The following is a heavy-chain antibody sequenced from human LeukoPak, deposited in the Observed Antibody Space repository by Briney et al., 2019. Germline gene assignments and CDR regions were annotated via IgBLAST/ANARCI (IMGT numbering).Heavy chain of an antibody. J-gene: IGHJ4*02. CDR2: ISGSTSGT. Sequence: GSLRLSCAASGFTFSTYAMSWVRQAPGKGLEWVSTISGSTSGTYYADSVKGRFTISRDKSKNTLYLQMNSLRAEDTAIYYCAKDAGSSPYYIDYWGQGTLVTVSS. V-gene: IGHV3-23*01. CDR1: GFTFSTYA. D-gene: IGHD3-10*01. CDR3: AKDAGSSPYYIDY.